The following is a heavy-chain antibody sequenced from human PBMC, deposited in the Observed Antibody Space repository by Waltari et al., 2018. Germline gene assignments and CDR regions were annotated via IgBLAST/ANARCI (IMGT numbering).Heavy chain of an antibody. CDR1: GGTFSSYA. CDR2: IIPILGIA. D-gene: IGHD3-22*01. V-gene: IGHV1-69*04. J-gene: IGHJ3*02. CDR3: ARDYYDSSGYPGDAFDI. Sequence: QVQLVKSGDEVKKPGSSVKVSGKASGGTFSSYAIRWVRRAPGQGLEWVGRIIPILGIANYAQKFQGRVTITADKSTSTAYMELSSLRSEDTAVYYCARDYYDSSGYPGDAFDIWGQGTMVTVSS.